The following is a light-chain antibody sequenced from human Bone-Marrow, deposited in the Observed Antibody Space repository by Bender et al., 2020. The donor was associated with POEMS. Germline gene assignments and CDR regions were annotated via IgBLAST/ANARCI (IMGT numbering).Light chain of an antibody. CDR1: ALPKQY. CDR3: YSVADNILM. CDR2: KDT. V-gene: IGLV3-25*02. J-gene: IGLJ3*02. Sequence: SSELTQPPSVSVSPGQTATITCSGDALPKQYGYWYQQKPDQAPVMLIYKDTERPSGIPERFSGSRSGTTATLTISGAQVEDEADYYCYSVADNILMFGGGTKLTVL.